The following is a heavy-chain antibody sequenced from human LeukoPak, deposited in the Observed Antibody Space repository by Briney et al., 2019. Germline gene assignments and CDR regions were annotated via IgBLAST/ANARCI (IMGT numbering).Heavy chain of an antibody. Sequence: PGGSLRLSCAASGFTFSNYAMSWVRQAPGKGLEWVSLISGSGDITYYADSVKGRFTISRDNSKNTLYLQMNSLRAEDTAVYYCAKDWAIVVPAAMDWFDPWGQGTLVTVSS. J-gene: IGHJ5*02. V-gene: IGHV3-23*01. CDR2: ISGSGDIT. D-gene: IGHD2-2*01. CDR1: GFTFSNYA. CDR3: AKDWAIVVPAAMDWFDP.